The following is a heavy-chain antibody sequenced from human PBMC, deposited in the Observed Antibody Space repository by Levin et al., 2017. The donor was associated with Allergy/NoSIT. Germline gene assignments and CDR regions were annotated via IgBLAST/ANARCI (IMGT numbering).Heavy chain of an antibody. CDR1: GGSVSSGSYY. Sequence: GSLRLSCTVSGGSVSSGSYYWSWIRQPPGTGLEWIGYIYYSGSTNYNPSLKSRVTISVDTSKNQFSLKLSSVTAADTAVYYCAREPNAFDIWGQGTMVTVSS. CDR3: AREPNAFDI. V-gene: IGHV4-61*01. CDR2: IYYSGST. J-gene: IGHJ3*02.